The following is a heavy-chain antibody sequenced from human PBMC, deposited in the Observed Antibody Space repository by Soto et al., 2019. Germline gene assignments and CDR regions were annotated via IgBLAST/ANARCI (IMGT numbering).Heavy chain of an antibody. CDR2: IYWNEDK. V-gene: IGHV2-5*01. J-gene: IGHJ4*02. Sequence: SGPTLVNPTQTLTLTCTFSAFSLSTNGVGVGWIRQPPGKPLEWLAVIYWNEDKRYSRSLRSRLSITKDTSKNQVVLTMTTMDPVDTATYYCVHTVMVHIITGGHYFDYWVPGILVTVSS. CDR1: AFSLSTNGVG. CDR3: VHTVMVHIITGGHYFDY. D-gene: IGHD2-8*01.